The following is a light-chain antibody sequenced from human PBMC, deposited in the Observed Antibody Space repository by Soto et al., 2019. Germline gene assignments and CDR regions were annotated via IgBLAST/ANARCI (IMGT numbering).Light chain of an antibody. CDR1: RSNIGSNY. CDR3: AAWDDSLSAWV. V-gene: IGLV1-47*01. J-gene: IGLJ3*02. Sequence: QSLLTQPASASGTPGQRITISCSGSRSNIGSNYVFWYQQLPGTAPKLLIYRNDQRPSGVPDRFSGSKSGTSASLAISGLRSEDEADYYCAAWDDSLSAWVFGGGTKLTVL. CDR2: RND.